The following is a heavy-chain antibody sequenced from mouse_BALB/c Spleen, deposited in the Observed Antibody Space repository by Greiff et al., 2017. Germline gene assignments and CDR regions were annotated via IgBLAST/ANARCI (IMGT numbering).Heavy chain of an antibody. J-gene: IGHJ3*01. CDR2: INSNGGST. V-gene: IGHV5-6-3*01. CDR1: GFTFSSYG. D-gene: IGHD2-1*01. Sequence: EVQVVESGGGLVQPGGSLKLSCAASGFTFSSYGMSWVRQTPDKRLELVATINSNGGSTYYPDSVKGRFTISRDNAKNTLYLQMSSLKSEDTAMYYCARDVGYYGTLFAYWGQGTLVTVSA. CDR3: ARDVGYYGTLFAY.